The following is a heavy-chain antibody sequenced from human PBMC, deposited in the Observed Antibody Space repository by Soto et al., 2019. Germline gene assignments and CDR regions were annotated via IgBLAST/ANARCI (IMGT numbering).Heavy chain of an antibody. CDR2: IIPIFGTA. CDR1: GGTFSSYA. Sequence: ASVKVSCKASGGTFSSYAISWVRQAPGQGLEWMGGIIPIFGTANYAQKFQGRVTITADESTSTAYMELSSLRSEDTAAYYCARDPPGTYCSGGSCYSDYYYGMDVWGQGTTVTVSS. V-gene: IGHV1-69*13. CDR3: ARDPPGTYCSGGSCYSDYYYGMDV. J-gene: IGHJ6*02. D-gene: IGHD2-15*01.